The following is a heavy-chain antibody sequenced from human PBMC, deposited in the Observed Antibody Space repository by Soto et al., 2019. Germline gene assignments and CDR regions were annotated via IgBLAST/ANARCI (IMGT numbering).Heavy chain of an antibody. Sequence: GESLKISCKGSGYSFTSYRIGWVRQMPGKGLEWMGIIYPGDSDTRYRPSFQGKVTISADKSISTAYLQWSSLKASDTAMYYCATAYGNYSDAFDIWGRGTMVTVSS. CDR3: ATAYGNYSDAFDI. J-gene: IGHJ3*02. V-gene: IGHV5-51*01. D-gene: IGHD1-26*01. CDR2: IYPGDSDT. CDR1: GYSFTSYR.